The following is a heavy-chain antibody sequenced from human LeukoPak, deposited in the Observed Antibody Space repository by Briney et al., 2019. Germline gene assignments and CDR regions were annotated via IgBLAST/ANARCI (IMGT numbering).Heavy chain of an antibody. CDR2: IYYSGST. V-gene: IGHV4-59*01. Sequence: PSETLSLTCTVSGGSISSYYWSWIRQPPGKGLEWIGYIYYSGSTNYNPSLKSRVTISVDTSKNQFPLKLSSVTAADTAVYYCAREQRGGAFDIWGQGTMVTVSS. CDR3: AREQRGGAFDI. CDR1: GGSISSYY. D-gene: IGHD5-24*01. J-gene: IGHJ3*02.